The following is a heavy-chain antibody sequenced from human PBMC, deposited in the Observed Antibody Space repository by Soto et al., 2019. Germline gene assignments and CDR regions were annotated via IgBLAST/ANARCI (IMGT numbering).Heavy chain of an antibody. Sequence: SETLSLTCAVCGGSFSGYYWSWIRQPPGKGLEWIGEINHSGSTNYNPSLKSRVTISVDTSKNQFSLKLSSVTAADTAVYYCARTRPRFDPWGQGTLVTVSS. CDR2: INHSGST. D-gene: IGHD6-6*01. J-gene: IGHJ5*02. CDR1: GGSFSGYY. CDR3: ARTRPRFDP. V-gene: IGHV4-34*01.